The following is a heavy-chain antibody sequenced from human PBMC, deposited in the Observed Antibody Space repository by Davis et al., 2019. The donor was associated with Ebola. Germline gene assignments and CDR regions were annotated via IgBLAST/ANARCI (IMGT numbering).Heavy chain of an antibody. CDR2: IERDGSRT. CDR1: GFIFNTYI. D-gene: IGHD5-18*01. J-gene: IGHJ4*02. CDR3: ARDGGYSYGPEY. Sequence: PGGSLRLSCAASGFIFNTYIMHWVRQAPGKGLEWVARIERDGSRTKEAYSVRGRFTISRDNAKDILYLQMNSLRAEDTAVYYCARDGGYSYGPEYWGQGTLVTVSS. V-gene: IGHV3-74*03.